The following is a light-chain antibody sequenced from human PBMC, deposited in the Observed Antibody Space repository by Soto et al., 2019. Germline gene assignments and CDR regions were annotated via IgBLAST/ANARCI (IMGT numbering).Light chain of an antibody. V-gene: IGLV2-8*01. CDR2: EVI. CDR1: SSDVGRYDF. Sequence: QSALTQPPSASGSPGQSGTISCTGTSSDVGRYDFVSWYQHHPGKAPKLMIYEVIKRPSGVPDRFSGSKSGNTASLTVSGLQAEDEADYFCSSYADTNNYVFGTGTKLTVL. J-gene: IGLJ1*01. CDR3: SSYADTNNYV.